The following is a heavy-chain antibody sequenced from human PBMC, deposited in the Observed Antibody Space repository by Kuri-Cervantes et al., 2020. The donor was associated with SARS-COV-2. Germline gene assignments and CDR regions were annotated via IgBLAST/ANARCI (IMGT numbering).Heavy chain of an antibody. CDR2: ISYDGINK. CDR3: AGFPEWELLPFDI. D-gene: IGHD1-26*01. J-gene: IGHJ3*02. V-gene: IGHV3-30-3*01. CDR1: GFTFSSYA. Sequence: GGSLRLSCAASGFTFSSYAMHWVRQAPGKGLEWVAVISYDGINKYYADSVKGRFTISRDNSKNPLYLQMNSLRPEAPAMYSCAGFPEWELLPFDIWGRGTMVTVSS.